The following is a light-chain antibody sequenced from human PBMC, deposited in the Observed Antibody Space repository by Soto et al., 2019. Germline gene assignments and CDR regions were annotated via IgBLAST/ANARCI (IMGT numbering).Light chain of an antibody. J-gene: IGKJ2*01. CDR2: GAS. CDR3: QQYGSSPPYT. Sequence: EIVLTQSPGTLSLSPGERATLSCRASQSVSSSSYLAWYQQKPGQAPRLLIYGASSRATGIPDRFSGSGSGTDFTLTISRLEPEDFAVYYCQQYGSSPPYTFGQGTKLEIQ. V-gene: IGKV3-20*01. CDR1: QSVSSSSY.